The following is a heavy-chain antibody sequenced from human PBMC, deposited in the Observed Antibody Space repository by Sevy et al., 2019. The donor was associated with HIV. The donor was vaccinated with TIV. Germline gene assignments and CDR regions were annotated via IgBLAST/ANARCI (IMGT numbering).Heavy chain of an antibody. D-gene: IGHD3-22*01. V-gene: IGHV3-9*01. CDR3: AKDINADYYDSSGYYY. CDR2: ISWNSGSI. J-gene: IGHJ4*02. Sequence: GGSLRLSCAASGLTFDDYAMHWVRQALGKGLEWVSRISWNSGSIGYADSVKGRFTISRDNAKNSLYLQMNSLRAEDTALYYCAKDINADYYDSSGYYYWGQGTLVTVSS. CDR1: GLTFDDYA.